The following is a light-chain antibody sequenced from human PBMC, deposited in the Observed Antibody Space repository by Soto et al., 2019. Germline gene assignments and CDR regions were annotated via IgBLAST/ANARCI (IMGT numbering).Light chain of an antibody. V-gene: IGKV3-15*01. J-gene: IGKJ1*01. Sequence: ENGTNQSPSTVSVPTIETGTHSYRASQSVDSNLAWYQQKPGHAPRMLIYGGSSRATDMTGTFSGRGSGTKFTITINTLRPEDFAVYYCPQYRSWPRTFCQGTKVDIK. CDR3: PQYRSWPRT. CDR2: GGS. CDR1: QSVDSN.